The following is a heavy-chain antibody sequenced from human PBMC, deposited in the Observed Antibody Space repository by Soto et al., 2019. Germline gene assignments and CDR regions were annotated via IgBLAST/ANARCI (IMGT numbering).Heavy chain of an antibody. D-gene: IGHD6-13*01. CDR3: AKDRIAAAGRAFDI. J-gene: IGHJ3*02. Sequence: EVQLSESGGGLVQPGGSLRLSCAASGFTFSSYAMTWVRQAPGKGLEWVSAISGSGGNTYNADFVKGRFTISRDNSKNTLYLQMNSLRVEDTAVYYCAKDRIAAAGRAFDIWGQGTMVTVSS. CDR1: GFTFSSYA. V-gene: IGHV3-23*01. CDR2: ISGSGGNT.